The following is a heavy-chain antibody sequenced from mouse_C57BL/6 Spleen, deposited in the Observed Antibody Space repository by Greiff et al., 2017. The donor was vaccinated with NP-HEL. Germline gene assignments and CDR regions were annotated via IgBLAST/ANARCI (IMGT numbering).Heavy chain of an antibody. CDR3: ARNLFYYGSSYWYFDV. J-gene: IGHJ1*03. V-gene: IGHV1-82*01. D-gene: IGHD1-1*01. CDR2: IYPGDGDT. CDR1: GYAFSSSW. Sequence: QVQLQQSGPELVKPGASVKISCKASGYAFSSSWMNWVKQRPGKGLEWIGRIYPGDGDTNYNGKFKGKATLTPDKSSSTAYMQLSSLTSEDSAVYFCARNLFYYGSSYWYFDVWGTGTTVTVSS.